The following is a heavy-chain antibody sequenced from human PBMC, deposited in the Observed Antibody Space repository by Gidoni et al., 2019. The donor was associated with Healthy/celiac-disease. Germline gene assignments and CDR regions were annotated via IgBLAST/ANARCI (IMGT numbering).Heavy chain of an antibody. D-gene: IGHD2-15*01. Sequence: QVQLQQWGAGLLKPSETLSLTCAVYGGSFSGYYWSWIRQPPGKGLEWIGEINHSGSTNYNPSLKSRVTRSVDTSKNQFSLKLSSVTAADTAVYYCARALTVVTRRYFDYWGQGTLVTVSS. V-gene: IGHV4-34*01. CDR1: GGSFSGYY. CDR3: ARALTVVTRRYFDY. CDR2: INHSGST. J-gene: IGHJ4*02.